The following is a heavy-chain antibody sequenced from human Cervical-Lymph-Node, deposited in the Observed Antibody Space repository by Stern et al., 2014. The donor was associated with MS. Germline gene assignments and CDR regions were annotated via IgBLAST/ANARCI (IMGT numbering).Heavy chain of an antibody. D-gene: IGHD3-3*01. CDR3: AREAIFGVVIQNWFDP. Sequence: EVQLVESGGGLVQPGGSLRLSCAASGFTFSSYWMHWVRQVPGKGLVWVSRINSDGSTTNYADSVKGRFTISRDNAKNTLYLQMNSLRAEDTAVYFCAREAIFGVVIQNWFDPWGQGTLVTVSS. CDR1: GFTFSSYW. J-gene: IGHJ5*02. CDR2: INSDGSTT. V-gene: IGHV3-74*01.